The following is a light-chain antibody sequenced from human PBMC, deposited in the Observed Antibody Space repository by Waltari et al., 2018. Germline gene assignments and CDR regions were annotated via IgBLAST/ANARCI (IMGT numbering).Light chain of an antibody. CDR3: CSFTSRSTWL. J-gene: IGLJ3*02. CDR1: SSDVGGYNY. Sequence: QSALTQPASVSGSPGQSITISCTGTSSDVGGYNYVSWYQHHPGKVPKLLIFDVSHRPSGVSNRFSGSKSGNTASLTISGLQAEDESDYYCCSFTSRSTWLFGGGTKLTVL. V-gene: IGLV2-14*03. CDR2: DVS.